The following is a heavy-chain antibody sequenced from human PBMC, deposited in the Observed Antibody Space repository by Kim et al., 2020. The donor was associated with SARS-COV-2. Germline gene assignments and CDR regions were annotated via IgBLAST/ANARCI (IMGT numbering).Heavy chain of an antibody. D-gene: IGHD1-26*01. CDR3: AKTFASGKDYLHY. CDR1: GFTFSNYA. Sequence: GGSLRLSCAASGFTFSNYAMTWVRQAPGKGLESVSFITGSSGYTYYADSAKGRFTISRDNSKDTLVLQIDSLRVEDTAVYYCAKTFASGKDYLHYWDQGTLVTVAS. V-gene: IGHV3-23*01. CDR2: ITGSSGYT. J-gene: IGHJ4*02.